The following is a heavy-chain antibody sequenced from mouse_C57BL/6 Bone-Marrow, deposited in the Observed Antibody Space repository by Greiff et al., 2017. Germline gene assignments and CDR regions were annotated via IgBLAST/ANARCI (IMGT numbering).Heavy chain of an antibody. J-gene: IGHJ3*01. CDR1: GYTFTSYW. Sequence: QVQLQQPGAELVKPGASVKMSCKASGYTFTSYWITWVKQRPGQGLEWIGDIYPGSGSTNYNEKFKSKATLTVDTSSSTAYMQLSSLTSEDSAVYYCARELTGTPWFAYWGKGTLVTVSA. V-gene: IGHV1-55*01. D-gene: IGHD4-1*01. CDR3: ARELTGTPWFAY. CDR2: IYPGSGST.